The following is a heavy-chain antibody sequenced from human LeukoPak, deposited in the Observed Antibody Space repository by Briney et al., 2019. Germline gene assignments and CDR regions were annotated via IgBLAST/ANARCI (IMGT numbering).Heavy chain of an antibody. D-gene: IGHD3-16*01. CDR1: GFSFTTKNG. Sequence: ASVKVSCQASGFSFTTKNGISRVRQAPGQGFEWMGWFKGTNDNTNYAQKFQGRVTMTTDTSTSTAYMELRSLRSDDTAVYYCARDLHWESCDRSTCSGLYYFDYWGQGTLVTVSP. V-gene: IGHV1-18*01. CDR3: ARDLHWESCDRSTCSGLYYFDY. J-gene: IGHJ4*02. CDR2: FKGTNDNT.